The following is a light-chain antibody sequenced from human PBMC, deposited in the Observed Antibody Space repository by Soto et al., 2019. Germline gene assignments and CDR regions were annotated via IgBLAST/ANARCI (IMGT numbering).Light chain of an antibody. CDR3: SSYTTSSTHWV. J-gene: IGLJ3*02. CDR1: SSDVGGYNY. V-gene: IGLV2-14*01. CDR2: DVS. Sequence: QSALTQPASVSGSPGQSITISCTGTSSDVGGYNYVSWYQQHPGKAPKLMIYDVSHRPSGVSNRFSGSKSGNTASLTISGLQAEDEADYYCSSYTTSSTHWVFGGGTKVTVL.